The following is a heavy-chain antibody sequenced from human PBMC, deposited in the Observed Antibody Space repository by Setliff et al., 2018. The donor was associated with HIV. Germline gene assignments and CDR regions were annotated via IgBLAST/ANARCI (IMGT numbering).Heavy chain of an antibody. V-gene: IGHV4-59*01. CDR1: GVSITTYY. CDR2: IYYIGSV. J-gene: IGHJ3*02. D-gene: IGHD3-16*01. CDR3: ASWHGGQEAFEI. Sequence: SETLSLTCTVSGVSITTYYWSWIRQTPGKGLEWIGYIYYIGSVIYNYSFESRVTMTLDMSKSQFSLSLRSLTAADTAVYSCASWHGGQEAFEIWGQGTKVTVSS.